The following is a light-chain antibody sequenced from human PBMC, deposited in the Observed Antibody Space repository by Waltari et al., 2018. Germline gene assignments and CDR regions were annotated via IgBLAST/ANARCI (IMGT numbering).Light chain of an antibody. Sequence: DIQLTQSPSFLSASVRDRVTITCLASQGISNYLAWYQQNPGKAPKLLIYSASTLQSGVPSRFSGSGYGTEFSLTISSLQPEDFATYYCQQLNSYPLTFGGGTKVEIK. V-gene: IGKV1-9*01. J-gene: IGKJ4*01. CDR2: SAS. CDR3: QQLNSYPLT. CDR1: QGISNY.